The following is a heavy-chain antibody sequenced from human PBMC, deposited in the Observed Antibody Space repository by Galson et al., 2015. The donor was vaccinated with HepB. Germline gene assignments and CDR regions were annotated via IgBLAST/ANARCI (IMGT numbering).Heavy chain of an antibody. CDR3: ARDRTVTTERDYYYYYPMDV. V-gene: IGHV1-18*04. J-gene: IGHJ6*02. CDR2: ISTYNGEI. Sequence: VSCKASGYTFSRYGFSWVRQAPRQGLEWMGWISTYNGEIRYAQKFQGRITMTTDASTNTAYMELRTLRLDDTAVYFCARDRTVTTERDYYYYYPMDVWGQGTTVTVS. CDR1: GYTFSRYG. D-gene: IGHD4-17*01.